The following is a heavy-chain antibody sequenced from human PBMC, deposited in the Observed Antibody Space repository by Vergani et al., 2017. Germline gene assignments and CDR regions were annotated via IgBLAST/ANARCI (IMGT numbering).Heavy chain of an antibody. CDR3: ATDRYYLGSGSYPYFYYYGLDV. CDR2: ISISSSYI. CDR1: GFTFSSYS. D-gene: IGHD3-10*01. Sequence: EVQLVESGGGLVKRGGSLRLSCAASGFTFSSYSMNWVRQAPGKGLEWVSSISISSSYINYSDSRKGRFTISRDNAKSSLYLQMNSLRAEDTGVYYCATDRYYLGSGSYPYFYYYGLDVWGQGTAVTVSS. V-gene: IGHV3-21*01. J-gene: IGHJ6*02.